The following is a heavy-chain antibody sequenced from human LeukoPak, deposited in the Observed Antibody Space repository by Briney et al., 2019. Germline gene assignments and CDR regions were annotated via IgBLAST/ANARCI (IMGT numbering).Heavy chain of an antibody. D-gene: IGHD5-12*01. V-gene: IGHV3-30*02. Sequence: GGSLRLSRAASGFTFSSYGMHWVRQAPGKGLEWVAFIRYDGSNKYYADSVKGRFTISRDNSKNTLYLQMNSLRAEDTAVYYCAKLLPRVATIYDAFDIWGQGTMVTVSS. CDR1: GFTFSSYG. J-gene: IGHJ3*02. CDR3: AKLLPRVATIYDAFDI. CDR2: IRYDGSNK.